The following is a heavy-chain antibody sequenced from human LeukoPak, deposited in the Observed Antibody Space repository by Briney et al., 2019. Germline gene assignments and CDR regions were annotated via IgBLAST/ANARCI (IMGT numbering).Heavy chain of an antibody. CDR2: IQYDGSNE. Sequence: GGSLRLSCAASRFTFSSYGMHWVRQAPGKGLEGVAYIQYDGSNEQYADSVKGRFSISRDSSKNILYLQMNSLRAEDTAVYYCAKDRCSNGVGCYYYYMDVWGKGTTVTISS. CDR3: AKDRCSNGVGCYYYYMDV. CDR1: RFTFSSYG. V-gene: IGHV3-30*02. D-gene: IGHD2-8*01. J-gene: IGHJ6*03.